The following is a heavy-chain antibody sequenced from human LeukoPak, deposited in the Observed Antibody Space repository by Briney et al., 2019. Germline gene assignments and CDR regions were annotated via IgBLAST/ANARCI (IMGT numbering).Heavy chain of an antibody. CDR3: TSSSDYSYYYLEV. V-gene: IGHV3-64*01. CDR1: EFTFSSYA. CDR2: ISSHGGSI. Sequence: GGCVTLSCAASEFTFSSYAMHWVRQAPGKGLEYVSTISSHGGSIFYANSVKGRFTISRGNSKNTLFLQMGSLSAEDMAVYYCTSSSDYSYYYLEVWGKGTTVTVSS. J-gene: IGHJ6*03.